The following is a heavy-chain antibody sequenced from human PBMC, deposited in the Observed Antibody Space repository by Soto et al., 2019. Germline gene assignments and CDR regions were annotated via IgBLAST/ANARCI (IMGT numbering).Heavy chain of an antibody. V-gene: IGHV1-58*01. Sequence: ASVKVSCKASGFTFTSSAVQWVRQARGQRLEWIGWIVVGSGNTNYAQKFQERVTITRDMSTSTAYMELSSLRSEDTAVYYCAAGVVGATSYYYYYGMDVWGQGTTVTVSS. D-gene: IGHD1-26*01. CDR1: GFTFTSSA. J-gene: IGHJ6*02. CDR2: IVVGSGNT. CDR3: AAGVVGATSYYYYYGMDV.